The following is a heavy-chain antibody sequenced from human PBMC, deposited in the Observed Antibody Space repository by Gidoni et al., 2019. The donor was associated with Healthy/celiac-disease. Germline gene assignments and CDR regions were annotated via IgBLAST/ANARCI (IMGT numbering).Heavy chain of an antibody. V-gene: IGHV4-39*07. J-gene: IGHJ5*02. D-gene: IGHD2-15*01. Sequence: QLQLQESGPGLVKTSETLSLTCTVSGGSISSSSYYWGWIRQPPGKGLEWIGSSYYSGSTDYNPSLKSRVTISVDTSKNQFSLKLSSVTAADTAVYYCARDPDCSGGSCQGHNWFDPWGQGTLVTVSS. CDR3: ARDPDCSGGSCQGHNWFDP. CDR2: SYYSGST. CDR1: GGSISSSSYY.